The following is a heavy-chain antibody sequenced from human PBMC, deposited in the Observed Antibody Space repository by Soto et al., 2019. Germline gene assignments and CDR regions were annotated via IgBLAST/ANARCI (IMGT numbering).Heavy chain of an antibody. CDR3: AHRLPGYSFDY. Sequence: QITLKESGPTLVKPTQTLTLTCTFSGFSLSTSGVGVGWIRQPPGKALEWLALIYWDVDKRYSPSLKSRLPITKDTSKNQVVLTMTIMDPVDTATYSCAHRLPGYSFDYWGQGTLVTVSS. J-gene: IGHJ4*02. CDR1: GFSLSTSGVG. D-gene: IGHD6-13*01. V-gene: IGHV2-5*02. CDR2: IYWDVDK.